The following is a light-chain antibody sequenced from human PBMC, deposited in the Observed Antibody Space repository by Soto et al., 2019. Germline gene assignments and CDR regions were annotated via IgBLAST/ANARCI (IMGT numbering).Light chain of an antibody. CDR1: QSVSNNY. V-gene: IGKV3-20*01. Sequence: EIVLTQSPGTLSLSPGERATLSCRASQSVSNNYLAWYQQKPGQAPRLLIYGASNRATGIPDRFSGSGSGTEFTLTISSLQSEDFGLYHCQQYSNWPSLTFGGGTKVDIK. J-gene: IGKJ4*01. CDR3: QQYSNWPSLT. CDR2: GAS.